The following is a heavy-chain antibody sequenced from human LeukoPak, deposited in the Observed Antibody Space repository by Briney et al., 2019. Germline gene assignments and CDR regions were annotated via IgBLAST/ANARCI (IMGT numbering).Heavy chain of an antibody. CDR2: ISGSGGST. CDR1: GFTVSSNY. Sequence: GGSLRLSCAASGFTVSSNYMSWVRQAPGKGLEWVSAISGSGGSTYYADSVKGRFTISRDNSKNTLYLQMNSLRAEDTAVYYCAKGDMYYYDSSSYYLNPFDYWGQGTLVTVSS. V-gene: IGHV3-23*01. CDR3: AKGDMYYYDSSSYYLNPFDY. J-gene: IGHJ4*02. D-gene: IGHD3-22*01.